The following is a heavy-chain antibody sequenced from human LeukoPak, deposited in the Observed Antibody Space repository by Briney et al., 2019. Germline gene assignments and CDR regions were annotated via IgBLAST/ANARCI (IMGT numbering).Heavy chain of an antibody. J-gene: IGHJ4*02. V-gene: IGHV3-23*01. CDR1: GFTFSSYA. CDR2: ISGSGGTT. CDR3: AKVRLTSGYYFDY. D-gene: IGHD6-19*01. Sequence: GGSLRLSCAASGFTFSSYAMSWFRQAPGKGLGWVSSISGSGGTTYYADSVKGRFTISRDYSKNTLYLQMNSLRVEDTAVYYCAKVRLTSGYYFDYWGQGTLVTVSS.